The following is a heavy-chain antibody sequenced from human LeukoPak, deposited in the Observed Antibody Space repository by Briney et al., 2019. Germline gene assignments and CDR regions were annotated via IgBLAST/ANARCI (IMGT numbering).Heavy chain of an antibody. CDR1: GGSISGYY. V-gene: IGHV4-59*03. J-gene: IGHJ4*02. CDR3: ARRRADRSYYFDY. CDR2: IYYSGST. D-gene: IGHD3-22*01. Sequence: SETLSLTCTVSGGSISGYYWSWIRQPPGKGLEWIGYIYYSGSTDYNPSLKSRVTISVDTSKNQFSLRLTSVTAADTAVYYCARRRADRSYYFDYWGQGTLVTVLS.